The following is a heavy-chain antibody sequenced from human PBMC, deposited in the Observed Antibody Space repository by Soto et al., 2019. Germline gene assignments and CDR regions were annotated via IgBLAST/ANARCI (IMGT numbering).Heavy chain of an antibody. CDR3: ARALGSSITGAAYYFDS. D-gene: IGHD1-20*01. V-gene: IGHV6-1*01. CDR1: GDSVSSNTAA. Sequence: PSQTLSLTCAISGDSVSSNTAAWNWIRQSPSRGLEWLGRTYYRSKWFDDYEVSVKSRITINPDTSKNQFSLQLNSVTPEDTAVYYCARALGSSITGAAYYFDSWGQGTLVTVSS. J-gene: IGHJ4*02. CDR2: TYYRSKWFD.